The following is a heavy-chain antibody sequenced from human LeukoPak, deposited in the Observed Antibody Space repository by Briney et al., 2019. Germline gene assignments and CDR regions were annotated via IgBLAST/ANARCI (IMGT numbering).Heavy chain of an antibody. CDR3: ARDGRGCSSTSCYVDY. Sequence: PGGSLRLSCAASGFTFSSYSMNWVRQAPGKGLEWVSSISSSSSFIYYADSVKGRFTISRDNAKNSLYLQMNSLRAEDTAVYYCARDGRGCSSTSCYVDYWGQGTLVTVSS. D-gene: IGHD2-2*01. V-gene: IGHV3-21*01. CDR2: ISSSSSFI. J-gene: IGHJ4*02. CDR1: GFTFSSYS.